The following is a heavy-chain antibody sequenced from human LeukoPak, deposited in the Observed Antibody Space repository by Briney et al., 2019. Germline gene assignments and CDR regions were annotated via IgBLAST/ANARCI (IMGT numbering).Heavy chain of an antibody. CDR1: GDSFNTYY. V-gene: IGHV4-59*01. CDR2: MFYSGST. CDR3: ARVGQWQYYFDY. D-gene: IGHD6-19*01. J-gene: IGHJ4*02. Sequence: SETLSLTCTVSGDSFNTYYWSWIRQPPGKGLEGIGYMFYSGSTNYNPSLKSRVTISVDTSKNQFSLNLHSVTAADTALYYCARVGQWQYYFDYWGQGTLVTVSS.